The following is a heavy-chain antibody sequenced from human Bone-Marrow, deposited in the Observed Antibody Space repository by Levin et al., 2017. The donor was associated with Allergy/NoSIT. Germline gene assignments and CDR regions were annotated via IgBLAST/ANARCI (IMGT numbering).Heavy chain of an antibody. J-gene: IGHJ4*02. CDR2: ISPDGSQK. CDR3: ARARREATTEFGY. Sequence: QHGESLKISCAASGFHFPTHWLSWVRQAPGKGLEWLANISPDGSQKHSVDSVRGRFTISRDNTKDSLYLQMDSLRVEDSAVYYCARARREATTEFGYWGQGTLVTVSS. V-gene: IGHV3-7*01. D-gene: IGHD3-16*01. CDR1: GFHFPTHW.